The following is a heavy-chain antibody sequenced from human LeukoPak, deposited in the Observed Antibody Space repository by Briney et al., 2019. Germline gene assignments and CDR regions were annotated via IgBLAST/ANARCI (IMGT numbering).Heavy chain of an antibody. CDR1: GFTFSSHD. Sequence: GGSLRLSCAASGFTFSSHDMSWVRQAPGKGLEWVSAISGSGGSTYYADSVKGRFTISRDNPQNTLFLQINSLRAEDTAVYFCASNGLGYCSGGSCFYYWGQGTLVTVSS. J-gene: IGHJ4*02. V-gene: IGHV3-23*01. D-gene: IGHD2-15*01. CDR3: ASNGLGYCSGGSCFYY. CDR2: ISGSGGST.